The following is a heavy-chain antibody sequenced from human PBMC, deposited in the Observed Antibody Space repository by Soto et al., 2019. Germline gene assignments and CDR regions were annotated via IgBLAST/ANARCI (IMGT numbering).Heavy chain of an antibody. J-gene: IGHJ5*02. Sequence: SETLPLTCTVSGGSVGSGSYYWSWIRQPPGKGLEWIGYIYYSGSTNYNPSLKSRVTISVDTSKNQFSLKLSSVTAADTAVYYCARPYSRSSVWFDPWGQGTLVTVSS. V-gene: IGHV4-61*01. D-gene: IGHD6-6*01. CDR3: ARPYSRSSVWFDP. CDR2: IYYSGST. CDR1: GGSVGSGSYY.